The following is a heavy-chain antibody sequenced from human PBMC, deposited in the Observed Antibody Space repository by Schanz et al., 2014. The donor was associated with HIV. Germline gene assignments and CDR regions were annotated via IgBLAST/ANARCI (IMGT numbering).Heavy chain of an antibody. CDR2: IWHDGSSK. CDR3: AKDRITGTTGVPYYYYGMDV. D-gene: IGHD1-7*01. V-gene: IGHV3-30*02. Sequence: VQLLESGGGLVQPGGSRRLSCVASGFTFSTYSMNWVRQTPGKGLEWVAVIWHDGSSKYYADSVKGRFTISRDNSKNTLYLQMNSLRAEDTAVYYCAKDRITGTTGVPYYYYGMDVWGQGTTVTVSS. CDR1: GFTFSTYS. J-gene: IGHJ6*02.